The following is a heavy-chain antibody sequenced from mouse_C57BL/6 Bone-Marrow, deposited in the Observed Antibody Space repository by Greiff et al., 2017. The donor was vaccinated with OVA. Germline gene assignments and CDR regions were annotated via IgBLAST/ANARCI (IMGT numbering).Heavy chain of an antibody. J-gene: IGHJ4*01. CDR1: GYTFTSYW. Sequence: QVQLKQPGAELVRPGASVKLSCKASGYTFTSYWINWVKQRPGQGLEWIGNIYPSDSYTNYNQKFKDKATLTVDKSSSTAYMQLSSPTSEDSAVYYCTRWDYDPFYAMDYWGQGTSVTVSS. D-gene: IGHD2-4*01. CDR3: TRWDYDPFYAMDY. V-gene: IGHV1-69*02. CDR2: IYPSDSYT.